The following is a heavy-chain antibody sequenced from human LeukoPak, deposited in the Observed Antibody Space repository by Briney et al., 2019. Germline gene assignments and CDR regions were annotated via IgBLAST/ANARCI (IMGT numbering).Heavy chain of an antibody. V-gene: IGHV3-30-3*01. CDR2: LSYDGSNK. J-gene: IGHJ4*02. CDR3: ASCSSTSCPLLRYDY. CDR1: GFTISSCY. D-gene: IGHD2-2*01. Sequence: GGSLRLSCAASGFTISSCYMHWVRQAPGKGLQWVAALSYDGSNKFYAESVRGRFTISRDNSKNTLYLQMNSLRAEDTAVYYCASCSSTSCPLLRYDYWGQGTLVTVSS.